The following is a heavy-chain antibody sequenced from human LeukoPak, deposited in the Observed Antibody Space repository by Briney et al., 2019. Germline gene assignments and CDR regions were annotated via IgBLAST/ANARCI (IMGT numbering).Heavy chain of an antibody. V-gene: IGHV4-31*03. CDR3: ARDGIAAAGMGVDP. D-gene: IGHD6-13*01. CDR2: IYYSGST. CDR1: GGSISSGGYY. Sequence: SQTLSLTCTVSGGSISSGGYYWGWIRQHPGKGLEWIGYIYYSGSTYYNPSLKSRVTISVDTSKNQFSLKLSSVTAADTAVYYCARDGIAAAGMGVDPWGQGTLVTVSS. J-gene: IGHJ5*02.